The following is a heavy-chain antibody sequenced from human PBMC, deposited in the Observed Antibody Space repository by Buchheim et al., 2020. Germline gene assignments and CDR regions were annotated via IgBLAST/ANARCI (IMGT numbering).Heavy chain of an antibody. Sequence: QVQLQQWGAGLLKPSETLSLTCAVYGGSFSDYYWNWIRQLPEKGLEWIGEIHQRGSTKYNPSLKSRATMSVDASNNQFSLRVTSVTAAETAVYYCARGPGARRTLDYWGQGTL. CDR1: GGSFSDYY. CDR3: ARGPGARRTLDY. CDR2: IHQRGST. V-gene: IGHV4-34*01. J-gene: IGHJ4*02. D-gene: IGHD1-14*01.